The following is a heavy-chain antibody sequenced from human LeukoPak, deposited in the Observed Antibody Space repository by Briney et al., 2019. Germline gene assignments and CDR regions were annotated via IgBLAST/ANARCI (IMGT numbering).Heavy chain of an antibody. D-gene: IGHD3-22*01. J-gene: IGHJ3*02. CDR2: ISGSGGST. CDR3: AKDYYDSSGYVPPDAFDI. V-gene: IGHV3-23*01. CDR1: GFTFSSYA. Sequence: GGSLRLSCAASGFTFSSYAMSWVRQAPGKGLEWVSAISGSGGSTYYADSVKGRFTISRDNSKNTLYLQMNSLRAEDTAVYYCAKDYYDSSGYVPPDAFDIWDQGTMVTVSS.